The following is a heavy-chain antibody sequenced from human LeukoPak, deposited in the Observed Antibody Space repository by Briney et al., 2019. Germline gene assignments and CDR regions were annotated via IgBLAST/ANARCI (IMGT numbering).Heavy chain of an antibody. CDR1: GFTFSSYW. J-gene: IGHJ4*02. V-gene: IGHV3-7*05. Sequence: GRSLRLSCAASGFTFSSYWMSWVRQAPGKGLEWVAHIKQGGSEEYYVDSVKGRFTISRDNAKNSLYLQMNSLRAEDTAVYYCARDIVVVTAYFDYWGQGTLVTVSS. D-gene: IGHD2-21*02. CDR3: ARDIVVVTAYFDY. CDR2: IKQGGSEE.